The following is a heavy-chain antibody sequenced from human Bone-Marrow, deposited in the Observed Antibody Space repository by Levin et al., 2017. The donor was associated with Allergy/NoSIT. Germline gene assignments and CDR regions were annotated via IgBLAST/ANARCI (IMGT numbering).Heavy chain of an antibody. V-gene: IGHV4-31*03. CDR2: IYYSGST. D-gene: IGHD2-2*03. CDR1: GGSISSGGYY. CDR3: ARCPFMDIVVVPASIPFVRFDP. J-gene: IGHJ5*02. Sequence: SETLSLTCTVSGGSISSGGYYWSWIRQHPGKGLEWIGYIYYSGSTYYNPSLKSRVTISVDTSKNQFSLKLSSVTAADTAVYYCARCPFMDIVVVPASIPFVRFDPWGQGTLVTVSS.